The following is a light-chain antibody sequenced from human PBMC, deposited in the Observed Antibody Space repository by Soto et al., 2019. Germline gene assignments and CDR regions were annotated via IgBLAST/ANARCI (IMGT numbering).Light chain of an antibody. J-gene: IGLJ3*02. Sequence: QSVLTQPPSVSGSPGQSVTISCTGTRSDVGSYNRVSWYQQPPGTAPKLMIYEVTNRPSGVPDRFSGSKSGNTASLTISGLQAEDEADYYCCSFTSSSTLVFGGVTKLTVL. V-gene: IGLV2-18*02. CDR3: CSFTSSSTLV. CDR1: RSDVGSYNR. CDR2: EVT.